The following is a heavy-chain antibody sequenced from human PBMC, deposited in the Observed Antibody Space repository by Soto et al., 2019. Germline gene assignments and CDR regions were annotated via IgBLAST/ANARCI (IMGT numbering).Heavy chain of an antibody. J-gene: IGHJ6*03. Sequence: SETLSLTCTVSGGSISSYYWSWIRQPPGKGLEWIGYIYYSGSTNYNPSLKSRVTISVDTSKNQFSLKLSSVTAAVTAVYYCARDKYYDFWSGYPREYYMDVWGKGTTVTVSS. CDR1: GGSISSYY. V-gene: IGHV4-59*01. CDR2: IYYSGST. D-gene: IGHD3-3*01. CDR3: ARDKYYDFWSGYPREYYMDV.